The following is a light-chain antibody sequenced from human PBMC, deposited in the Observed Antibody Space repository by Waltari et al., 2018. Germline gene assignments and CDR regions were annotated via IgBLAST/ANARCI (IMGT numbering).Light chain of an antibody. V-gene: IGKV4-1*01. CDR2: WAS. Sequence: DTVMTQYPNPLAVSLGERPTINSKSSRNILFNSNKKNYLPWYQQKPGQPPKLLLYWASTRASGVPDRFSGSGSGTDFTLTISSLRTEDVAVYYCQQYYTIPITFGQGTRLEIK. CDR1: RNILFNSNKKNY. CDR3: QQYYTIPIT. J-gene: IGKJ5*01.